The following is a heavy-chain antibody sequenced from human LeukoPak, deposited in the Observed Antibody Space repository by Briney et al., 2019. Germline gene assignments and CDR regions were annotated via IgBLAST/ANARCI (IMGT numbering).Heavy chain of an antibody. J-gene: IGHJ5*02. CDR2: IYYSGST. V-gene: IGHV4-59*12. D-gene: IGHD2-2*03. CDR1: GGSISSYY. Sequence: SETLSLTCTVSGGSISSYYWSWLRQPPGKGLEWIGYIYYSGSTNYNPSLKSRVTISVDTSKNQFSLKLSSVTAADTAVYYCARGSFGYCSSTSCYGGIRWFDPWGQGTLVTVSS. CDR3: ARGSFGYCSSTSCYGGIRWFDP.